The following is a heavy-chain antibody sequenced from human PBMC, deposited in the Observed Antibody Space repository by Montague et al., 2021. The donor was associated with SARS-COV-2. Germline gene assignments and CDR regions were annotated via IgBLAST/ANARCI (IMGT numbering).Heavy chain of an antibody. J-gene: IGHJ6*02. CDR2: IYHWGST. D-gene: IGHD2-15*01. CDR1: GGAINSSNW. Sequence: SETLSLTCVVSGGAINSSNWWCWVRQPPGKGLEWIGDIYHWGSTNYNPPLKSRATISIDKSTNQLSLKLSSVTAADTAVYYCAGFLGCCSGANCYSSGLDVWGQGAPVTVSS. CDR3: AGFLGCCSGANCYSSGLDV. V-gene: IGHV4-4*02.